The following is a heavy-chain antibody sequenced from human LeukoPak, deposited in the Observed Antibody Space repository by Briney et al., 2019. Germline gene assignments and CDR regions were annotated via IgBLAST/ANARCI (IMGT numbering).Heavy chain of an antibody. D-gene: IGHD6-25*01. J-gene: IGHJ5*02. CDR2: INNSGST. CDR1: GGSISTFY. Sequence: PSETLSLTCTVSGGSISTFYWMWIRQPAGKGLEWIGRINNSGSTNYNPSLRSRVSMSVDRSKNQFSVTLSSVTAADTAVYFCAREGGDPRWLDPWGQGTLVTVSS. V-gene: IGHV4-4*07. CDR3: AREGGDPRWLDP.